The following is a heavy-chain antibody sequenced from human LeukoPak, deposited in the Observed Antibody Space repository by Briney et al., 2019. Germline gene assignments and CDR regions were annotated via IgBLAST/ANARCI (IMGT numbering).Heavy chain of an antibody. J-gene: IGHJ4*02. CDR2: ISGSNGNT. Sequence: ASVRVSCKASGYNFNRYGVSWVRQAPGQGLEWVGWISGSNGNTYYAQSFQGRVTMTTDVSTGTAYMDLRNLGFDDTAVYFCARSGRGTYYYFDLWGQGTLFSVSS. V-gene: IGHV1-18*01. CDR1: GYNFNRYG. D-gene: IGHD1-26*01. CDR3: ARSGRGTYYYFDL.